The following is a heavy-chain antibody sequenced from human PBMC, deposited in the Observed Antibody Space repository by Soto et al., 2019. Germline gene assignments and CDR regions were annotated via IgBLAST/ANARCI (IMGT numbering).Heavy chain of an antibody. Sequence: EVQLMESGGGLVQPGGSLRLSCASSGFTLSMSAVNWVRQAPGKGLEWVSYISDSGDRTYYADSVKGRFTMSRDRSKNTVSLQMDRLRAEETAVYYCAKDRGIIVKAGDAFDVWGQGTKVTVSS. CDR2: ISDSGDRT. V-gene: IGHV3-23*01. CDR3: AKDRGIIVKAGDAFDV. CDR1: GFTLSMSA. D-gene: IGHD3-16*02. J-gene: IGHJ3*01.